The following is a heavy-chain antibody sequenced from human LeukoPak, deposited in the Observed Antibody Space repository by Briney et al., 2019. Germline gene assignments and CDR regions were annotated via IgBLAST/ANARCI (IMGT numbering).Heavy chain of an antibody. V-gene: IGHV3-30*02. CDR3: AKEYCSGGSCYYFDY. CDR2: IRYDGSNK. D-gene: IGHD2-15*01. CDR1: GFTFSSYG. Sequence: GGSLRLSCAASGFTFSSYGMHWVRQAPGKGLEWVAFIRYDGSNKYYADSVKGRFTISRDNSKNTLYLQMNSLRAEDTAVYYCAKEYCSGGSCYYFDYWGQGTLVTVSS. J-gene: IGHJ4*02.